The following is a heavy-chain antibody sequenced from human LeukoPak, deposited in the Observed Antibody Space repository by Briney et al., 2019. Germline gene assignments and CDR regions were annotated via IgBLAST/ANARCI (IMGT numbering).Heavy chain of an antibody. D-gene: IGHD4/OR15-4a*01. V-gene: IGHV3-30*02. CDR1: GITFSSYG. CDR3: AKHFGDNPDY. J-gene: IGHJ4*02. CDR2: IRYDGSNK. Sequence: PGGSLRLSCAASGITFSSYGMHWVRQAPGKGLEWVAFIRYDGSNKYYADSVKGRFTISRDNSKNTLYLQMNSLRAEDTAVYYCAKHFGDNPDYWGQGTLVTVSS.